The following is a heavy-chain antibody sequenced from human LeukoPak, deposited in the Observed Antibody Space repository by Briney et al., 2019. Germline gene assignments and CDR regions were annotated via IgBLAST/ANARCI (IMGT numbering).Heavy chain of an antibody. Sequence: AXXXTFXXYAMXXVRQAPGKGLEGVSSFNSDGKTHSSDSVKGRFTISRDNSKNTLYLQMNSLRAEDTAVYHCAKDSPLSQGRRPYYFDFWGQGTLVTVSS. CDR2: FNSDGKT. J-gene: IGHJ4*02. V-gene: IGHV3-23*01. CDR3: AKDSPLSQGRRPYYFDF. CDR1: XXTFXXYA. D-gene: IGHD1-1*01.